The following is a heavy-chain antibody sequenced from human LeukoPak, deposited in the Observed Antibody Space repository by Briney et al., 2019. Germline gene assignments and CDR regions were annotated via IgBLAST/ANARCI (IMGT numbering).Heavy chain of an antibody. J-gene: IGHJ6*02. Sequence: GGSLRLSCAASRFTFSNYAMSWVRQAPGKGPEWVSTISGSGGSTYYADSVKGRFTISRDNSKNTLYLQMNSLRAEDTAVYYCARDRIYYYDTNHYYYGMGVWGQGTTVTVSS. CDR3: ARDRIYYYDTNHYYYGMGV. D-gene: IGHD3-22*01. CDR2: ISGSGGST. CDR1: RFTFSNYA. V-gene: IGHV3-23*01.